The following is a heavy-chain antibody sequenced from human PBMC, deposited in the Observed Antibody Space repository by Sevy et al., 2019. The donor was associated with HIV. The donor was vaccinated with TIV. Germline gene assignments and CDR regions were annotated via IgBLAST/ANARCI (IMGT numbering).Heavy chain of an antibody. V-gene: IGHV3-30-3*01. Sequence: GGSLRLSCAASGFTFSSYAMHWVRQAPGKGLEWVAVISYDGSNKYYADSVKGRFTISRDNSKNTLYLQMNSLRAEDTAVYYWASEYYDFWSGYYMSSAFDIWGQGTMVTVSS. CDR3: ASEYYDFWSGYYMSSAFDI. D-gene: IGHD3-3*01. CDR2: ISYDGSNK. J-gene: IGHJ3*02. CDR1: GFTFSSYA.